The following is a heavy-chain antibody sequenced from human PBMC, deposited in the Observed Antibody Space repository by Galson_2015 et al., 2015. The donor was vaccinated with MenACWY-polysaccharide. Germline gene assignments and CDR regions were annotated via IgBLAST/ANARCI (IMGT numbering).Heavy chain of an antibody. CDR1: GFPFNIYA. CDR2: ISGSGGST. Sequence: SLRLSCAASGFPFNIYAMSWVRQAPGKGLEWVSAISGSGGSTYYADSVKGRFTISRDNSKNTLYLQMNSLRAEDTAVYYCARGPHGMDVWGQGTTVTVSS. CDR3: ARGPHGMDV. V-gene: IGHV3-23*01. J-gene: IGHJ6*02.